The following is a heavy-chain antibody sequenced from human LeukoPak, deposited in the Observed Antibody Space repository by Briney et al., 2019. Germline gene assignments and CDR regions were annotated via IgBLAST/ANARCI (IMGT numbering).Heavy chain of an antibody. J-gene: IGHJ4*02. Sequence: SETLSPTCTVSGGSISSYYWSWIRQPAGKGLEWIGRIYTSGSTYYNPSLKSRVTISVDTSKNQFSLKLSSVTAADTAVYYCARDSRTYYYGSGGPFDYWGQGTLVTVSS. CDR3: ARDSRTYYYGSGGPFDY. CDR2: IYTSGST. CDR1: GGSISSYY. D-gene: IGHD3-10*01. V-gene: IGHV4-4*07.